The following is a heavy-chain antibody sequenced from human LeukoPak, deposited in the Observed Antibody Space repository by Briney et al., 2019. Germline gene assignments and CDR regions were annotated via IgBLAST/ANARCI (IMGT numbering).Heavy chain of an antibody. V-gene: IGHV3-30*03. CDR3: VREVTSGSFDY. D-gene: IGHD1-26*01. CDR2: IPYDGSNG. CDR1: GFTFSSYG. J-gene: IGHJ4*02. Sequence: GGSLRLSCAASGFTFSSYGMHWVRQAPGKGLEWVTVIPYDGSNGYYAGSVKGRFTISRDNSQNTLYVQMSSLRPEDTAVYYCVREVTSGSFDYWGQGTLVTVSS.